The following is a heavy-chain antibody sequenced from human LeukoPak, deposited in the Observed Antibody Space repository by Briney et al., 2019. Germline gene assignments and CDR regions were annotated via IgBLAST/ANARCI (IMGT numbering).Heavy chain of an antibody. CDR3: ARDRDGAQGGY. CDR2: INPTSGGT. Sequence: GASVKVSCKASGYTFIDYYMHWVRQAPGQGLEWMGWINPTSGGTNYAQKFQGRVTMTRDTSISTAYMELSRLTSDDTAVYYCARDRDGAQGGYWGQGTLVTVSS. CDR1: GYTFIDYY. V-gene: IGHV1-2*02. J-gene: IGHJ4*02. D-gene: IGHD4-17*01.